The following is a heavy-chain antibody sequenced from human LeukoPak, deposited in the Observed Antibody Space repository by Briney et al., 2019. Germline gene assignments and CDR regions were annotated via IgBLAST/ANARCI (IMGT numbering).Heavy chain of an antibody. J-gene: IGHJ4*02. CDR1: GGSISSYY. CDR3: VRSYYGSGSYPYGY. V-gene: IGHV4-59*01. Sequence: SETLSLTCTVSGGSISSYYWSWIRQPPGKGLEWIGYIYYSGSTNYNPSLKSRVTISVDTSKNQFSLKLSSVTAADTAVYYCVRSYYGSGSYPYGYWGQGTLVTVSS. D-gene: IGHD3-10*01. CDR2: IYYSGST.